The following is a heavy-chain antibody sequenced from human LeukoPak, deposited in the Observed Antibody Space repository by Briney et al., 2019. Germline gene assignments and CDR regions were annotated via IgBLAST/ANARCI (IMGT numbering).Heavy chain of an antibody. CDR2: IYTSGST. CDR1: GGSISSYY. J-gene: IGHJ4*02. CDR3: ARDYSSSSYFDY. V-gene: IGHV4-4*07. Sequence: SETLSLTCTVSGGSISSYYWSWIRQPAGKGLEWIGRIYTSGSTNYNPSLKSRVTMSVDTSKDQFSLKLSSVTAADTAVYYCARDYSSSSYFDYWGQGTLVTVSS. D-gene: IGHD6-6*01.